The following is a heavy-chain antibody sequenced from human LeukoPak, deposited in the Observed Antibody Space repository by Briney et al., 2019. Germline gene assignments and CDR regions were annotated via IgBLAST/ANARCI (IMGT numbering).Heavy chain of an antibody. CDR2: IWYDGSNK. J-gene: IGHJ4*02. V-gene: IGHV3-33*01. CDR3: ARASGLRLGELSLGTY. Sequence: GGSLRLSCAASGFAFSTYGMHWVRQAPGKGLEWVAVIWYDGSNKYYADSVKGRFTISRDNSKNTLYLQMNSLRAEDTAVYYCARASGLRLGELSLGTYWGQGTLVTVSS. CDR1: GFAFSTYG. D-gene: IGHD3-16*02.